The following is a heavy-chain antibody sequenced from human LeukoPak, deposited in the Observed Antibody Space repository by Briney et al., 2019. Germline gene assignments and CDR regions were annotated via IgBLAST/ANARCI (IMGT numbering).Heavy chain of an antibody. CDR2: TYYRSKWYS. CDR1: GDSVSSNSAA. Sequence: HSQTLSLTCAISGDSVSSNSAAWNWITQCPSRGLEWLLRTYYRSKWYSDSAVSVKSRITINPDTSKNQFSLQLNSVTPEDTAVYYCASEYGSRQFDSWGQGTLVTVSS. D-gene: IGHD3-10*01. J-gene: IGHJ4*02. V-gene: IGHV6-1*01. CDR3: ASEYGSRQFDS.